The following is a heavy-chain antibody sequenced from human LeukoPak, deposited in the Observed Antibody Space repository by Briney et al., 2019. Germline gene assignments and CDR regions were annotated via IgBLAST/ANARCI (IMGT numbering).Heavy chain of an antibody. CDR3: AKFVNYDSTGLKTAFDY. CDR1: GFTFSSYA. J-gene: IGHJ4*02. D-gene: IGHD3-22*01. Sequence: PGGSLRLSCAASGFTFSSYAMSWVRQAPGKGLEWVSAISGSGGSTYYADSVKGRFTISRDNSKNTLFLQMNSLRAEDTAVYYCAKFVNYDSTGLKTAFDYWGQGTLVTVSS. CDR2: ISGSGGST. V-gene: IGHV3-23*01.